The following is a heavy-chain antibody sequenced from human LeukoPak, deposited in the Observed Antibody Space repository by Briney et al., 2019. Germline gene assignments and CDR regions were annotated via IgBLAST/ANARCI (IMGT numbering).Heavy chain of an antibody. CDR1: GFTVSSNY. CDR3: ARGVGCSGGSCYSPYRNWFDP. CDR2: MYSAGFT. V-gene: IGHV3-53*01. J-gene: IGHJ5*02. Sequence: SGGSLRLSCVVSGFTVSSNYMSWVRQAPGKGLEWVSVMYSAGFTYYADSVKGRFTISRDNAKNTLYLQMNSLRAEDTAVYYCARGVGCSGGSCYSPYRNWFDPWGQGTLVTVSS. D-gene: IGHD2-15*01.